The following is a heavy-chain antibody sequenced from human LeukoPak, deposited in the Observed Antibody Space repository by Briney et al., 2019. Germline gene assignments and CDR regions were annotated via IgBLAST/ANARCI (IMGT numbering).Heavy chain of an antibody. CDR2: ISSSGST. J-gene: IGHJ2*01. V-gene: IGHV4-4*07. D-gene: IGHD3-9*01. CDR3: ARQYSDILTGYHRGELYWYFDL. Sequence: SETLSLTCSVSGGSISGYYWSWIRQPAGKGLECIGRISSSGSTNYNPSLKSRVTMSVDTSKNQFSLKLSSVTAADTAVYYCARQYSDILTGYHRGELYWYFDLWGRGTLVTVSS. CDR1: GGSISGYY.